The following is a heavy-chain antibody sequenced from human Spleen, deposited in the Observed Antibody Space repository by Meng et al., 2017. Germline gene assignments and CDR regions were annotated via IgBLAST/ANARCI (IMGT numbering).Heavy chain of an antibody. D-gene: IGHD4-11*01. CDR1: GGSFSDYY. CDR2: INHSGST. Sequence: QVGLQQWGAGLLKPSETLSLTCVVSGGSFSDYYWSWIRQPPGKGLEWIGEINHSGSTNYNPSLESRATISVDTSQNNLSLKLSSVTAADSAVYYCARGPTTMAHDFDYWGQGTLVTVSS. J-gene: IGHJ4*02. V-gene: IGHV4-34*01. CDR3: ARGPTTMAHDFDY.